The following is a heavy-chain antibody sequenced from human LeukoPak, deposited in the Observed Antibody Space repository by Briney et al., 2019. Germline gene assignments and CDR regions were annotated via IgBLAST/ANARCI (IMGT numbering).Heavy chain of an antibody. V-gene: IGHV3-64D*06. CDR3: VNTGSIVVVPAAMSFDY. CDR1: GFTFSGYA. D-gene: IGHD2-2*01. CDR2: ISSNGGST. Sequence: GGSLRLSCSASGFTFSGYAMHWVRQAPGKGLEYVSAISSNGGSTYYADSVKGRFTISRDNSKNTLYLQMSSLRAEDTAVCYCVNTGSIVVVPAAMSFDYWGQGTLVTVSS. J-gene: IGHJ4*02.